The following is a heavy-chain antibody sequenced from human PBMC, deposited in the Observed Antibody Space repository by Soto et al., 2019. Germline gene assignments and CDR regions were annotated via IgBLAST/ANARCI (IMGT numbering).Heavy chain of an antibody. CDR1: GFTFSSYA. D-gene: IGHD2-2*01. CDR3: GKFLSIPISPIDQLDY. V-gene: IGHV3-23*01. J-gene: IGHJ4*02. CDR2: ISGSGGST. Sequence: EVQLLESGGGLVQPGGSLRLSCAASGFTFSSYAMSWVRQAPGKGLEWVSAISGSGGSTYYADSVKGRFTISRDNSKNTLYLQMNSLRAEDTDVYYCGKFLSIPISPIDQLDYWGQGTLVTVSS.